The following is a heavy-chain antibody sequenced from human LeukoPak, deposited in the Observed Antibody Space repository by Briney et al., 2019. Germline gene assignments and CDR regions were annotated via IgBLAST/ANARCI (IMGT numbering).Heavy chain of an antibody. CDR2: ISYDGSNK. CDR1: GFTFSDYY. J-gene: IGHJ4*02. V-gene: IGHV3-30*18. CDR3: AKERGGNFDY. Sequence: GSLRLSCAASGFTFSDYYMSWIRQAPGKGLEWVAVISYDGSNKYYADSVKGRFTISRDNSKNTLYLQMNSLRAEDTAVYYCAKERGGNFDYWGQGTLVTVSS. D-gene: IGHD3-16*01.